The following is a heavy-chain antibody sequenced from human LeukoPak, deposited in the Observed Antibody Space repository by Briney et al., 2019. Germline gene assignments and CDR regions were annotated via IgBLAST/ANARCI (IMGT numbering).Heavy chain of an antibody. D-gene: IGHD1-26*01. CDR2: LNSSGGST. Sequence: ASVKVSCKTSGYIFTDYYIHWVRQAPGQGLDWMGILNSSGGSTTYAQKFQGRITMTRDASTSTVYMELRSLRSEDTAVYYCARDRWELPYYFDYWGQGTLVTVSS. V-gene: IGHV1-46*01. CDR1: GYIFTDYY. CDR3: ARDRWELPYYFDY. J-gene: IGHJ4*02.